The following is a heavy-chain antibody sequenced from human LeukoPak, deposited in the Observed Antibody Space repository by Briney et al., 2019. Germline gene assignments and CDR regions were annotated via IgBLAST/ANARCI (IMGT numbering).Heavy chain of an antibody. CDR2: IHHSGRS. D-gene: IGHD3-10*01. J-gene: IGHJ4*02. Sequence: SETLSLTCTVSADSLSSGGHYWAWIRQFPGKGLESIGFIHHSGRSRHNPSLKDRVAISVDTSRKQLALKLSSVTAADTAMYYCARGGNRFGGFYFDYWGQGIQVIVSS. V-gene: IGHV4-31*03. CDR3: ARGGNRFGGFYFDY. CDR1: ADSLSSGGHY.